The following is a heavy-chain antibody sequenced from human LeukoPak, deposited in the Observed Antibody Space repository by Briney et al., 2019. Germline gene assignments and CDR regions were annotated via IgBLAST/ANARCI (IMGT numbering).Heavy chain of an antibody. V-gene: IGHV3-21*01. J-gene: IGHJ1*01. D-gene: IGHD4/OR15-4a*01. CDR1: GFTFSDYS. CDR2: ISRRSRHV. CDR3: VRDLMGSGATTAYLHH. Sequence: KPGGSLRLSCTASGFTFSDYSMNWVRQAPGKGLEWVSSISRRSRHVYYAGSVKGRFTISRDNAKNSLYLQTNSLRAEDMAVYFCVRDLMGSGATTAYLHHWGQGTLVTVSS.